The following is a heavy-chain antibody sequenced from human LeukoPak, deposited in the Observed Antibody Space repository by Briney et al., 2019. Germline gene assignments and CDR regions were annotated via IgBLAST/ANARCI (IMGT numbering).Heavy chain of an antibody. V-gene: IGHV4-59*01. CDR2: IYYSGST. CDR3: ARALLGPFDY. CDR1: GGSISSYY. D-gene: IGHD2-15*01. J-gene: IGHJ4*02. Sequence: SETLSLTCTVSGGSISSYYWNWIRQPPGKGLEWIGYIYYSGSTNYNPSLKSRVTISLDTSKNQFSLKLTSVTAADTAVYYCARALLGPFDYWGQGTLVTVSS.